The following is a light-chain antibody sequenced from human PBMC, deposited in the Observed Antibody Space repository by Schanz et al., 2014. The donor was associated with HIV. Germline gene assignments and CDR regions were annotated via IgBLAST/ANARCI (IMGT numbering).Light chain of an antibody. CDR2: EVS. J-gene: IGLJ7*01. V-gene: IGLV2-23*02. CDR1: NSDVGSYNL. CDR3: CSYGGSSTLI. Sequence: QSALTQPASVSGSPGQSITISCTGANSDVGSYNLVSWYQQHPGKAPKLMIFEVSKRPSGISDRFSGSKSGNTASLTISGLQAEVEADYYCCSYGGSSTLIFGGGTQLTVL.